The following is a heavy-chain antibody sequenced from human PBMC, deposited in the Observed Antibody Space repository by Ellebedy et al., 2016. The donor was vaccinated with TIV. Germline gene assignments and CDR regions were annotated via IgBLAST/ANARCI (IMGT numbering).Heavy chain of an antibody. V-gene: IGHV3-23*01. CDR3: AREPVGVGPAFEI. CDR2: ISGSGGNT. CDR1: ALTFSSHA. J-gene: IGHJ3*02. Sequence: PGGSLTLSCAASALTFSSHAMSWVRQAPGKGLEWVSSISGSGGNTYYADSVKGRFTISRDNSKDTLYLQVNSLRAEDTAVYYCAREPVGVGPAFEIWGQGTMVTVSS. D-gene: IGHD4-23*01.